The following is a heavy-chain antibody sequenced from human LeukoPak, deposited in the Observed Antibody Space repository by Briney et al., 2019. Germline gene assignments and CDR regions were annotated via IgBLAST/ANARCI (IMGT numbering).Heavy chain of an antibody. D-gene: IGHD3-3*01. CDR2: ISYDGSNK. CDR1: GYTFSDYW. Sequence: PGGSLRLSCAASGYTFSDYWMSWVRQAPGKGLEWVAVISYDGSNKYYADSVKGRFTISRDNSKNTLYLQMNSLRAEDTAVYYCARGSIFGVVIIPGVDYWGQGTLVTVSS. J-gene: IGHJ4*02. CDR3: ARGSIFGVVIIPGVDY. V-gene: IGHV3-30-3*01.